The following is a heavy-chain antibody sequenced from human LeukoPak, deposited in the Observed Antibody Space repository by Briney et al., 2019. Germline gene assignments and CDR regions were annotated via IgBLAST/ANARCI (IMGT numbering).Heavy chain of an antibody. D-gene: IGHD3-16*01. J-gene: IGHJ4*02. CDR1: GYTFTSYR. V-gene: IGHV1-18*01. Sequence: ASVKVSCKASGYTFTSYRISWVRQAPGQGLEWMGWISAYDGNTNYAQKLQGRVTMTTDTSTSTAYMELRSLRSDDTAVYYCTRDKGGGFLSLYWGQGTLVTVSS. CDR2: ISAYDGNT. CDR3: TRDKGGGFLSLY.